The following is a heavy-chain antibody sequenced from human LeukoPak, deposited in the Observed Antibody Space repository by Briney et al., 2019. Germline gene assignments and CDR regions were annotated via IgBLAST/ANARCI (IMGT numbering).Heavy chain of an antibody. CDR3: ARASYYRALFPSYMAL. Sequence: GGSLRLSCAASGFTFSTYAMHWVRQAPGKGVEWVAVISDDGSNRYFADSVKGRFTISRDNSRNTLSLQMNSLPAEASAVYSCARASYYRALFPSYMALWGQGTTVTVSS. J-gene: IGHJ6*03. CDR1: GFTFSTYA. V-gene: IGHV3-30*17. CDR2: ISDDGSNR. D-gene: IGHD3-22*01.